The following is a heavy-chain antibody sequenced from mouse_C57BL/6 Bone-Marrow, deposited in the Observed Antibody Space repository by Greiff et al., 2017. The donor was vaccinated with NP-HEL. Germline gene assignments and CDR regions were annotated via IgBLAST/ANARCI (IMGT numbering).Heavy chain of an antibody. CDR1: GYAFSSSW. Sequence: VQLQQSGPELVKPGASVKISCKASGYAFSSSWMNWVKQRPGKGLEWIGRIYPGDGDTNYNGKFKGKATLTADKTSSTAYMQLRSLTSEDSEVCFCAPLGPRVYFDVWGTGTTVTVSS. D-gene: IGHD4-1*01. CDR2: IYPGDGDT. V-gene: IGHV1-82*01. J-gene: IGHJ1*03. CDR3: APLGPRVYFDV.